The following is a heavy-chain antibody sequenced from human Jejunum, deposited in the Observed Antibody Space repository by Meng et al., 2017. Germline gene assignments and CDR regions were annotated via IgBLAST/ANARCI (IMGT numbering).Heavy chain of an antibody. Sequence: EVQLVESGGGLVQPGGSLRLSCAASGLTVSSNYMSWVRQAPGTGLEWVSVIYSAGSTYFADSVKGRFTISRDNSKNTLYLQMNSLRAADTAVYYCARDKGNYLGHWFDYWGQGTLVTVSS. J-gene: IGHJ4*02. CDR3: ARDKGNYLGHWFDY. V-gene: IGHV3-66*01. D-gene: IGHD1-7*01. CDR1: GLTVSSNY. CDR2: IYSAGST.